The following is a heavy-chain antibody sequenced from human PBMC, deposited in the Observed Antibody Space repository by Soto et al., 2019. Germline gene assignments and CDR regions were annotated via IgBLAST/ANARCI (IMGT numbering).Heavy chain of an antibody. CDR2: INPNSGGT. V-gene: IGHV1-2*02. CDR3: AREPYYDILTGHHQGHNWFDH. CDR1: GYTFTGCY. D-gene: IGHD3-9*01. J-gene: IGHJ5*02. Sequence: AAVKFSFKASGYTFTGCYMHWVRQAPGQGLDCMGWINPNSGGTNYAQKFQGRVTMTRDTSISTAYMELSRLRSDDTAVYYCAREPYYDILTGHHQGHNWFDHWGQGTLVTDSS.